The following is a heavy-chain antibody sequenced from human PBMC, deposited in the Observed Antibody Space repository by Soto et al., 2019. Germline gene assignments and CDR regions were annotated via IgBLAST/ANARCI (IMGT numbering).Heavy chain of an antibody. CDR2: ISGGDGSP. V-gene: IGHV3-23*01. J-gene: IGHJ4*02. Sequence: GGSLRLSCVASGFTFSSYAMTWVRQAPGKGLEWVSAISGGDGSPSYADSVKGRFTISRDNSKNTLYLHMNSLRADDTAAYYCAKWHTYFLDSLALSGIDCCGQGPQLTLST. CDR1: GFTFSSYA. D-gene: IGHD3-3*01. CDR3: AKWHTYFLDSLALSGIDC.